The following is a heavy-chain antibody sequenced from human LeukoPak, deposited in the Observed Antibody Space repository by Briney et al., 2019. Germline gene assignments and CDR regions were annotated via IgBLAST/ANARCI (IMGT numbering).Heavy chain of an antibody. V-gene: IGHV3-23*01. CDR1: GFTFSSYG. CDR3: AKVPHYYDSSGYENY. Sequence: PGGSLRLSCAASGFTFSSYGMSWVRQAPGKGLEWVSAISGSGGSTYYADSVKGRFTISRDNSKNTLYLQMNSLRAEDTAVYYCAKVPHYYDSSGYENYWGQGTLVTVSS. D-gene: IGHD3-22*01. CDR2: ISGSGGST. J-gene: IGHJ4*02.